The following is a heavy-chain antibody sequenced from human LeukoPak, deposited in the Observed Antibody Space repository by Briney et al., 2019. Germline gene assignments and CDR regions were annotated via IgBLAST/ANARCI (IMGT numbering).Heavy chain of an antibody. Sequence: SETLSLTCTVSGGSFSSHYWSWIRQPPGKGLEWIGYISYIGSTNYNPSLKSRVTISVDTSKNQFSLKLNSVTAADTAVYYCARDPTTVTKGLDVWGRGTMVTVSS. CDR1: GGSFSSHY. CDR3: ARDPTTVTKGLDV. CDR2: ISYIGST. V-gene: IGHV4-59*11. J-gene: IGHJ3*01. D-gene: IGHD4-17*01.